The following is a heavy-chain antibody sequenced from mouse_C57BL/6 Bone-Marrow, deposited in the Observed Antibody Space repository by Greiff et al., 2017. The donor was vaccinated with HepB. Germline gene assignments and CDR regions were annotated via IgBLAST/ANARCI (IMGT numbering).Heavy chain of an antibody. CDR2: ISSGGDYI. V-gene: IGHV5-9-1*02. Sequence: EVKVVESGEGLVKPGGSLKLSCAASGFTFSSYAMSWVRQTPEKRLEWVAYISSGGDYIYYADTVKGRFTISRDNARNTLYLQMSSLKSEDTAMYYCTRDDYDVGFAYWGQGTLVTVSA. CDR3: TRDDYDVGFAY. J-gene: IGHJ3*01. D-gene: IGHD2-4*01. CDR1: GFTFSSYA.